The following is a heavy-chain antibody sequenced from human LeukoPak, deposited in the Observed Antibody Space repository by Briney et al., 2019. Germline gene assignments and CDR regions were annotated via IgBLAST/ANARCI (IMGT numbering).Heavy chain of an antibody. J-gene: IGHJ4*02. CDR1: GGSFSGYY. CDR3: ARGRRDTIDY. Sequence: PSETLSLTCAVYGGSFSGYYWSWIRQPPGEGLEWIGEINHSGSTNYNPSLKSRVTISVDTSKNQSSLKLSSVTAADTAVYYCARGRRDTIDYWGQGTLVTVSS. V-gene: IGHV4-34*01. CDR2: INHSGST.